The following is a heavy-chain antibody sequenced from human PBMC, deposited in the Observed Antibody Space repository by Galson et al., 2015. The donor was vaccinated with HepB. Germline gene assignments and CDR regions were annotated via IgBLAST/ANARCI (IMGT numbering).Heavy chain of an antibody. CDR3: ARGRDWFGP. CDR2: FDPETGER. Sequence: QSGAEVKKPGESLKISCKVSGYTPPELSMYWVRQAPGKGLEWMGSFDPETGERIYAQKFQGRVTITADKSTNIAYMELNSLRSEDTAVYFCARGRDWFGPWGQGTQVTVSS. CDR1: GYTPPELS. V-gene: IGHV1-24*01. J-gene: IGHJ5*02.